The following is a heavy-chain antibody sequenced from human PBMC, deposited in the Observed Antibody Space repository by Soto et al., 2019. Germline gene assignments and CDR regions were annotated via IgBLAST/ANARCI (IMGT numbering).Heavy chain of an antibody. J-gene: IGHJ5*02. CDR2: IIPIFGTA. CDR1: GGTFSSYA. Sequence: SVKVSCKASGGTFSSYAISWVRQAPGQGLEWMGGIIPIFGTANYAQKFQGRVTITADESTSTAYMELSSLRSDDTAVYYCARGGQWPPTRHFDPWGQGTLVTVSS. D-gene: IGHD6-19*01. CDR3: ARGGQWPPTRHFDP. V-gene: IGHV1-69*13.